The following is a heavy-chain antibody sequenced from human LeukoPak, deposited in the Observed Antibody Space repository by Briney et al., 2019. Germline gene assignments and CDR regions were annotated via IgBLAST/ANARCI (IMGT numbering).Heavy chain of an antibody. D-gene: IGHD3-10*01. Sequence: PSETLSLTCAVYGGSFSGYYWSWIRQPPGKGLEWIGEINHSGSTNYNPSLKSRVTISVDTSKNQFSLKLSSVTAADTAVYYCARARAGSGSYYVWGQGTLVTVSS. V-gene: IGHV4-34*01. CDR3: ARARAGSGSYYV. CDR2: INHSGST. J-gene: IGHJ4*02. CDR1: GGSFSGYY.